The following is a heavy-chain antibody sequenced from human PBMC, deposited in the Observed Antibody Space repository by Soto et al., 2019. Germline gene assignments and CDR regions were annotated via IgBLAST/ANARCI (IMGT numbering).Heavy chain of an antibody. V-gene: IGHV3-15*07. J-gene: IGHJ4*01. D-gene: IGHD1-26*01. CDR2: IKSKANGGTT. CDR1: GFIFSSAC. CDR3: TTDSLFIGELVRVDL. Sequence: GGSLRLSCAASGFIFSSACINWVRQAPGKGLEWVGRIKSKANGGTTDFAAPVKGRFAISRDDSKDMVYFQMNSLKTEDTAVYYCTTDSLFIGELVRVDLWGHGTLVTVSS.